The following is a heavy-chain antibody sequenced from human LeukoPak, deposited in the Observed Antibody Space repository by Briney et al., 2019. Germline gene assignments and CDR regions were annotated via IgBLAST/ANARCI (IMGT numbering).Heavy chain of an antibody. CDR1: GYTFTSYY. CDR3: ARDRAASYDFWSGSVGHFDY. J-gene: IGHJ4*02. Sequence: ASVKVSRRASGYTFTSYYMHWVRQAPGQGLEWMGIINPSGGSTSYAQKFQGRVTMTRDTSTSTVYMELSSLRSEDTAVYYCARDRAASYDFWSGSVGHFDYWGQGTLVTVSS. CDR2: INPSGGST. D-gene: IGHD3-3*01. V-gene: IGHV1-46*01.